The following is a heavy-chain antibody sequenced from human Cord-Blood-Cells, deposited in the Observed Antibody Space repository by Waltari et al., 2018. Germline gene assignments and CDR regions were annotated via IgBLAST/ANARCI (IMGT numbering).Heavy chain of an antibody. V-gene: IGHV4-30-4*08. D-gene: IGHD3-22*01. Sequence: QVQLQESGPGLVKPSQTLSLTCTVSGGSISSGDYYWSWIRQPPGKGLEWIGYIYDSGSTDYNPSLKSRVTRSVDTSKNQFSRKLSSVTAADTAVYYCARAPDYYDSSGYYFDYWVQGTLVTVSS. J-gene: IGHJ4*02. CDR1: GGSISSGDYY. CDR3: ARAPDYYDSSGYYFDY. CDR2: IYDSGST.